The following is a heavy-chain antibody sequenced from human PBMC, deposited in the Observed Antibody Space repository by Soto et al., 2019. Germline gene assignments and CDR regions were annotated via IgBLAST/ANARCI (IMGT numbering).Heavy chain of an antibody. CDR2: IWYDGFNK. J-gene: IGHJ4*02. V-gene: IGHV3-33*01. CDR1: GFTFSNYV. CDR3: ARAPFGTTRDFDF. D-gene: IGHD1-1*01. Sequence: GGSLRLSCAVSGFTFSNYVIHWVRQSPGKGLEWVAVIWYDGFNKYYADSVKGRFTISRDASKNTLYLQINSLRVEDTAIYYCARAPFGTTRDFDFWGQGTLVTVSS.